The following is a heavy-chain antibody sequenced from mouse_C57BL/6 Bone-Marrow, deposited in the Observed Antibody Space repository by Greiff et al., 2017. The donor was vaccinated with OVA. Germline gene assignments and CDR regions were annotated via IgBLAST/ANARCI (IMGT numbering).Heavy chain of an antibody. CDR3: ARWLFTY. J-gene: IGHJ3*01. D-gene: IGHD2-2*01. CDR2: ISSGGSYT. CDR1: GFTFSSYG. Sequence: VQLKESGGDLVKPGGSLKLSCAASGFTFSSYGMSWVRQTPDKRLEWVATISSGGSYTYYPDSVKGRFTISRDNAKNTLYLQMSSLKSEDTAMYYCARWLFTYWGQGTLVTVSA. V-gene: IGHV5-6*01.